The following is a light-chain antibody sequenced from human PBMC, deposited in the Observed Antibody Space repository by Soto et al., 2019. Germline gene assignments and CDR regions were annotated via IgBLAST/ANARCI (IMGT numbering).Light chain of an antibody. CDR3: SSYAGSNNLNV. J-gene: IGLJ1*01. CDR2: EFS. V-gene: IGLV2-8*01. CDR1: SSDVGGYIY. Sequence: QSALAEPLSASGSPGQSVIISWTGSSSDVGGYIYVSWYQQHPGKAPKLMIYEFSKRPSGVPDRFYGSTSDNTAPVTISGLQAEDEADYFCSSYAGSNNLNVFGTGTNVTVL.